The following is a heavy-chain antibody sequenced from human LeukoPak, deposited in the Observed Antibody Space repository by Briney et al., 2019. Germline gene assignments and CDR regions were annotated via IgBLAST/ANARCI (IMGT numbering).Heavy chain of an antibody. CDR3: ARSRIAAAGLPDY. J-gene: IGHJ4*02. CDR2: IYSGGST. CDR1: GFTVSSNY. Sequence: GGSLRLSCAASGFTVSSNYMSWVRQAPGKGLEWVSVIYSGGSTYYADSVKGPFTISRDNSKNTLYIQMNSLRAEDTAVYYCARSRIAAAGLPDYWGQGTLVTVSS. D-gene: IGHD6-13*01. V-gene: IGHV3-53*01.